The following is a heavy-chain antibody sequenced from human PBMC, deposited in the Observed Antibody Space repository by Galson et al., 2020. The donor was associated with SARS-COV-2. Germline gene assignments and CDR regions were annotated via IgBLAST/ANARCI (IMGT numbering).Heavy chain of an antibody. CDR1: GFTFSSYS. J-gene: IGHJ4*02. V-gene: IGHV3-48*01. D-gene: IGHD1-26*01. CDR2: ISSSSSTI. CDR3: ASQWELFDY. Sequence: GGSLRLSCAASGFTFSSYSMNWVRQAPGKGLEWVSYISSSSSTIYYADSVKGRFTNSRDNAKNSLYLQMNSLRAEDTAVYYCASQWELFDYWGQGTLVTVSS.